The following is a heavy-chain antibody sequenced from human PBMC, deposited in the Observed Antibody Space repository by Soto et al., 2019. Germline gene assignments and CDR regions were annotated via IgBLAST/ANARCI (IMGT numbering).Heavy chain of an antibody. V-gene: IGHV3-64*01. D-gene: IGHD3-3*01. CDR2: ISSNGGST. J-gene: IGHJ4*02. Sequence: GGSLRLSCAASGFTFSSYAMHWVRQAPGKGLEYVSAISSNGGSTYYANSVKGRFTISRDNSKNTLYLQMGSLRAEDMAVYYCARGDLETVTYYDFWSGNDYWGQGTLVTVSS. CDR1: GFTFSSYA. CDR3: ARGDLETVTYYDFWSGNDY.